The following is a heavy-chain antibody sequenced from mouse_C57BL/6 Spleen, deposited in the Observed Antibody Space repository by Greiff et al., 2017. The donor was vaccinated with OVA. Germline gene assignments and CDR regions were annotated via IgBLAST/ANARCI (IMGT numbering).Heavy chain of an antibody. CDR2: ISSGGDYI. CDR3: TREGDYYGSSLWYFDV. V-gene: IGHV5-9-1*02. Sequence: EVHLVESGEGLVKPGGSLKLSCAASGFTFSSYAMSWVRQTPEKRLEWVAYISSGGDYIYYADTVKGRFTISRDNARNTLYLQMSSLKSEDTAMYYCTREGDYYGSSLWYFDVWGTGTTVTVSS. J-gene: IGHJ1*03. D-gene: IGHD1-1*01. CDR1: GFTFSSYA.